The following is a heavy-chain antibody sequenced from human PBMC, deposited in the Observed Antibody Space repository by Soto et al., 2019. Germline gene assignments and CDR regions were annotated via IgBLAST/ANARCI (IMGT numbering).Heavy chain of an antibody. J-gene: IGHJ6*02. CDR3: ARQGDPSYGYRNYYYGMDV. V-gene: IGHV5-51*01. D-gene: IGHD5-18*01. CDR2: IYPGDSDT. CDR1: GYSFTSYW. Sequence: GESLKISCKGSGYSFTSYWIGWVRQMPGKGLEWMGIIYPGDSDTRYSPSFQGQVTISADKSISTAYLQWSSLKASDTAMYYCARQGDPSYGYRNYYYGMDVWGQGTTVTVSS.